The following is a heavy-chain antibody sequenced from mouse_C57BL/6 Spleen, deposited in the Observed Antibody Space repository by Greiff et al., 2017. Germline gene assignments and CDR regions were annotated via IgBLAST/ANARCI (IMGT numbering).Heavy chain of an antibody. Sequence: QVQLQQSGAELVRPGASVTLSCKASGYTFTDYEMHWVKQTPVHGLEWIGAIDPETGGTAYNQKFKGKAILAADKSSSTAYMELRSLTSEDSAVYYCTIKRFYYDHWYCEVWGTGTTVTVSS. CDR2: IDPETGGT. CDR3: TIKRFYYDHWYCEV. D-gene: IGHD2-4*01. CDR1: GYTFTDYE. V-gene: IGHV1-15*01. J-gene: IGHJ1*03.